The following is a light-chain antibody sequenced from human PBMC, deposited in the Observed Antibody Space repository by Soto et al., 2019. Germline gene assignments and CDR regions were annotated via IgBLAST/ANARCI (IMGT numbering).Light chain of an antibody. Sequence: EVVLTQSPGTLSLSPGARATLSCRASQSVSNSYLAWYQQKPGQPPRLLIYSASSRATGIPDRFSGSGSGTDFTLTISRLEPEDFSVYYCQQYGRLPNTFGQGTKLEIK. CDR2: SAS. V-gene: IGKV3-20*01. CDR3: QQYGRLPNT. J-gene: IGKJ2*01. CDR1: QSVSNSY.